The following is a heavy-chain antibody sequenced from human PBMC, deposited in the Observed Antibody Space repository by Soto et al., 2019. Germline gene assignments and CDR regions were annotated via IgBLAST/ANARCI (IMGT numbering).Heavy chain of an antibody. CDR1: GFTFSSYA. V-gene: IGHV3-23*01. CDR2: ISGSGGST. CDR3: AKDPRYDFWSGYYPNFDY. D-gene: IGHD3-3*01. J-gene: IGHJ4*02. Sequence: GGSLRLSCAASGFTFSSYAMSWVRQAPGKGLEWVSAISGSGGSTYYADSVKGRFTISRDNSKNTLYLQMNSLRAEDTAVYYCAKDPRYDFWSGYYPNFDYWGQGTLVTVSS.